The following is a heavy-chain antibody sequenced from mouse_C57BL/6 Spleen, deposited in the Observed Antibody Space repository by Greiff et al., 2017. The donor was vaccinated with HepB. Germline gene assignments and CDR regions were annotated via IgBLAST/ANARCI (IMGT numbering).Heavy chain of an antibody. Sequence: QVQLKQPGAELVKPGASVKLSCKASGYTFTSYWMQWVKQRPGQGLEWIGEIDPSDSYTNYNQKFKGKATLTVDTSSSTAYMQLSSLTSEDSAVYYCARRELSRFAYWGQGTLVTVSA. J-gene: IGHJ3*01. V-gene: IGHV1-50*01. CDR2: IDPSDSYT. CDR1: GYTFTSYW. CDR3: ARRELSRFAY.